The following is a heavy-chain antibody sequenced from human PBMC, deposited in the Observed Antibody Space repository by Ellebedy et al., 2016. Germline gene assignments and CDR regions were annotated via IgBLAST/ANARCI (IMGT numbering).Heavy chain of an antibody. CDR1: GFTFRTYG. V-gene: IGHV3-23*01. CDR2: IGDGDDGGT. Sequence: GGSLRLXXVASGFTFRTYGMTWVRQAPGKGLEWVSDIGDGDDGGTHYADSVKGRFTVTRDNSASAVFLQMNNLRVDDTAIYYCAKEGFGDFMLFDAWGQGTLVSVSS. CDR3: AKEGFGDFMLFDA. D-gene: IGHD4-17*01. J-gene: IGHJ5*02.